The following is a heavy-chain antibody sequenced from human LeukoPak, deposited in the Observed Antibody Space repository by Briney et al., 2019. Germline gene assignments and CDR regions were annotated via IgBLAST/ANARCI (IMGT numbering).Heavy chain of an antibody. J-gene: IGHJ4*02. V-gene: IGHV3-48*02. CDR1: GFTVTSNH. CDR2: ISSSSTTR. D-gene: IGHD6-13*01. CDR3: ARDPHIAAAGTIFDY. Sequence: GGSLRLSCAASGFTVTSNHMNWVRQAPGKGLEWVSYISSSSTTRYYADSVKGRFTISRDNAKNSLYLQMNSLRDEDSAVYYCARDPHIAAAGTIFDYWGQGTLVTVSS.